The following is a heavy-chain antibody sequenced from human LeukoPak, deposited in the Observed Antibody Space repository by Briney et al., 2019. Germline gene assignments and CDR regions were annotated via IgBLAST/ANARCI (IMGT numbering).Heavy chain of an antibody. J-gene: IGHJ3*01. V-gene: IGHV4-59*08. D-gene: IGHD3-22*01. Sequence: SETLSLTCTVSGDSISSYYWSWIRQPPGKGLEWIGYIYYSGSTNYNPSLKSRVTISVDTSKNQFSLKLSSVTAADTAVYFRARSERIIMILGGAFDVWGQGTMVTVSS. CDR3: ARSERIIMILGGAFDV. CDR2: IYYSGST. CDR1: GDSISSYY.